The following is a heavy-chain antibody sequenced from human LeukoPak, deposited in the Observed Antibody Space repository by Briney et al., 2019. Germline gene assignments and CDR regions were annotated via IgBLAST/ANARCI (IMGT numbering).Heavy chain of an antibody. J-gene: IGHJ4*02. V-gene: IGHV4-59*02. Sequence: SETLSLTCTVSGGSVSSYYWSWIRQPPGKGLEWIGYIYYSGSTNYNPSLKSRVTISVDTSKNQFSLKLSSVTAADTAVYYCARGRYYDSSVYYYWGQGTLVTVSS. CDR3: ARGRYYDSSVYYY. D-gene: IGHD3-22*01. CDR1: GGSVSSYY. CDR2: IYYSGST.